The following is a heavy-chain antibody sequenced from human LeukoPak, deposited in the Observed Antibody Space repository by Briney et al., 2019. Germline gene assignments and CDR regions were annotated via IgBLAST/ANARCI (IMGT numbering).Heavy chain of an antibody. CDR3: ARDQSSRDSNFDY. V-gene: IGHV1-2*02. J-gene: IGHJ4*02. CDR1: GYTFTGYY. CDR2: IYPNSGGT. Sequence: ASVKVSCKASGYTFTGYYMHWVRQAPGQGLEWMGWIYPNSGGTNYAQKFQGRVTMTRDTSISTAYMELSRLRSDDTAVYYCARDQSSRDSNFDYWGQGTLVTVSS. D-gene: IGHD3-10*01.